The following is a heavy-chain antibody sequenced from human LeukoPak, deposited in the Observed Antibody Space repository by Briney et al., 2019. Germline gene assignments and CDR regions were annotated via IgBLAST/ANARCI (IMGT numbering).Heavy chain of an antibody. V-gene: IGHV1-3*01. CDR2: INAGNGNT. CDR3: ARSTAAGSWVDY. J-gene: IGHJ4*02. D-gene: IGHD1-14*01. Sequence: GASVKVSCKASGYTFTSYAMHWVRQAPGQRLEWMGWINAGNGNTKYSQKFQGRVTMTRDTSISTAYMELSRLRSDDTAVYYCARSTAAGSWVDYWGQGTLVTVSS. CDR1: GYTFTSYA.